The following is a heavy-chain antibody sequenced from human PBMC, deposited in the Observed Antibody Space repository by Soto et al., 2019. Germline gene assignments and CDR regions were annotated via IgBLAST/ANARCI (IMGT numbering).Heavy chain of an antibody. V-gene: IGHV4-59*08. J-gene: IGHJ6*01. Sequence: QVQLQESGPGLVKPSETLSLTCSVSGGSITSHYCSWFRQPPGKGLEWIGYIHHSGSTSYNPSLKSRVTMSVDTSKNQFSLKVNSVTAADTALYYCARQGFGQLHGLVDVW. CDR3: ARQGFGQLHGLVDV. D-gene: IGHD3-10*01. CDR2: IHHSGST. CDR1: GGSITSHY.